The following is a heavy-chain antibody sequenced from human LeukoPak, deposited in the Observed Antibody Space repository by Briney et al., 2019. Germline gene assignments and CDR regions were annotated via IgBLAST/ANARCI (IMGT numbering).Heavy chain of an antibody. CDR3: ARERVGTYSINGMDGLDI. V-gene: IGHV3-53*01. Sequence: GGSLRLSCAASDFSVSEYYINWVRQAPGKGLEWVSVIYTVGTTYFADSVKDRFTISRDNSKNTIYLQINSLRLEDTAVYYCARERVGTYSINGMDGLDIWGQGTLVTVSS. J-gene: IGHJ3*02. CDR1: DFSVSEYY. CDR2: IYTVGTT. D-gene: IGHD3-10*01.